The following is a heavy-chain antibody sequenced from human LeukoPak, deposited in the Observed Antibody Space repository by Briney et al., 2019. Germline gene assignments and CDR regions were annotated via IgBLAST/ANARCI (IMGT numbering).Heavy chain of an antibody. Sequence: GGSLRLSCAASGFTFSSYWMSWVRQAPGKGLEWVANIKQDGSEKYYVDSVKGRFTISRDNAKNSLYLQMNSLRAEDTAVYYCAKDGSGWYTLGDYWGQGTLVTVSS. CDR3: AKDGSGWYTLGDY. CDR2: IKQDGSEK. CDR1: GFTFSSYW. V-gene: IGHV3-7*01. D-gene: IGHD6-19*01. J-gene: IGHJ4*02.